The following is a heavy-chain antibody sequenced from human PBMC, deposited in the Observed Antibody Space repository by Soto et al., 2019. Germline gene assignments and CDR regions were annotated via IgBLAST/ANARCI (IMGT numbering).Heavy chain of an antibody. CDR2: ISSNGGST. CDR1: GFTFSSYA. J-gene: IGHJ4*02. V-gene: IGHV3-64*01. D-gene: IGHD4-17*01. Sequence: EVQLVESGGGLVQPGGSLRLSCAASGFTFSSYAMHWVRQAPGKGLEYVSAISSNGGSTYYANSVKGRFTISRDNSKNTLYLQMGSLRAEDMAVYYCARDPAYGGFDYWGQGTLVTVSS. CDR3: ARDPAYGGFDY.